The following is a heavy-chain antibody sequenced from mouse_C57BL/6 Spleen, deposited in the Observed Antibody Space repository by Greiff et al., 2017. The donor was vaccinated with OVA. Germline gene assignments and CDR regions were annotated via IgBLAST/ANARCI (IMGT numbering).Heavy chain of an antibody. CDR2: IRNKANNHAT. CDR3: FITTAPYAMDY. CDR1: GFTFSDAW. Sequence: EVMLVESGGGLVQPGGSMKLSCAASGFTFSDAWMDWVRQSPEKGLEWVAEIRNKANNHATYYAESVKGRFTISRDDSKSSVYLQMNSLRAEDTGIYYCFITTAPYAMDYWGQGTSVTVSS. V-gene: IGHV6-6*01. D-gene: IGHD1-2*01. J-gene: IGHJ4*01.